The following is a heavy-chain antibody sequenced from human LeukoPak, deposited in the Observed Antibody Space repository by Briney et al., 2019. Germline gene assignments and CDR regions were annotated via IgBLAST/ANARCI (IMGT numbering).Heavy chain of an antibody. V-gene: IGHV1-2*02. CDR2: INPNSGGT. CDR3: ARDRPIAMVRGVIPDY. J-gene: IGHJ4*02. Sequence: GASVKVSCKASGYTFTGYYMHWVRQAPGQGLEWMGWINPNSGGTNYAQKFQGRVTMTRDTSISTAYMELSRLRSDDTAVYYRARDRPIAMVRGVIPDYWGQGTLVTVSS. CDR1: GYTFTGYY. D-gene: IGHD3-10*01.